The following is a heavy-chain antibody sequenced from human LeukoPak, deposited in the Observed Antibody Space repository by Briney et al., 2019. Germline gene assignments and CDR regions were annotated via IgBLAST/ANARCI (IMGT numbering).Heavy chain of an antibody. J-gene: IGHJ5*02. CDR3: AKSGGPRYYYDSSGYYYSWFDP. V-gene: IGHV3-23*01. D-gene: IGHD3-22*01. CDR2: IDASGYTT. CDR1: GITFSTSA. Sequence: PGGSLRLSCAASGITFSTSAMSWVRQAPGKGLEWVSVIDASGYTTYNADSVRGRFTISRDNARNTLYLEMNSLRAEDTAVYYCAKSGGPRYYYDSSGYYYSWFDPWGQGTLVTVSS.